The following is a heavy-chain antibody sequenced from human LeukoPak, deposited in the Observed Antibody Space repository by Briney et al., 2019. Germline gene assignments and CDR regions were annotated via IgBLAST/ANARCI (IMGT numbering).Heavy chain of an antibody. CDR3: ARDVNWGFDY. CDR2: ISAYNGNT. Sequence: ASVKVSCKASGYTFTSYAMNWVRQAPGQGLEWMGWISAYNGNTNYAQKLQGRVTMTTDTSTSTAYMELRSLRSEDTAVYYCARDVNWGFDYWGQGTLVTVSS. CDR1: GYTFTSYA. D-gene: IGHD7-27*01. V-gene: IGHV1-18*01. J-gene: IGHJ4*02.